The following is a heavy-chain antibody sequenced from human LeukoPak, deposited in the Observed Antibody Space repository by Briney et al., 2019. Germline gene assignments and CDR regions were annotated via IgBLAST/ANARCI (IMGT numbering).Heavy chain of an antibody. V-gene: IGHV3-23*01. CDR3: AKDRRLAAFDY. J-gene: IGHJ4*02. D-gene: IGHD6-25*01. CDR1: GFTFN. Sequence: GGSLRLSCTASGFTFNWVRQAPGKGLEWVSGNAGSVKGRFTISRDNSKNTLYLQMNSLRAEDTAVYYCAKDRRLAAFDYGGQGTLVTVSS.